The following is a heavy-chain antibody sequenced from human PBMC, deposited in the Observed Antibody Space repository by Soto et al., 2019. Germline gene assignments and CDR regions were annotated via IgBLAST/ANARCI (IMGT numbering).Heavy chain of an antibody. V-gene: IGHV1-46*01. CDR3: ARETGTRYTPGSSLDY. Sequence: ASVKVSCKASGYTFTSYYMHWVRQAPGQGLEWMGIINPSGGSTSYAQKFQGRVTMTRDTSTSTVYMELSSLRSEDTAVYYCARETGTRYTPGSSLDYWGQGTLVTVSS. J-gene: IGHJ4*02. CDR2: INPSGGST. D-gene: IGHD1-1*01. CDR1: GYTFTSYY.